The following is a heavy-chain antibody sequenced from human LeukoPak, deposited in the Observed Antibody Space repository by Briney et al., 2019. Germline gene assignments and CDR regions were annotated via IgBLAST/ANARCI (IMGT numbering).Heavy chain of an antibody. Sequence: GGSLRLSCAAPGFSFISYGMHWVRQAPGKGLEWVGVISDDGRRKDYADSVKGRFTISRDNSKDPLYLQMNSLRAEDTAVYYCAKRPSDYGDYVSYFDYWGQGTLVTVSS. CDR2: ISDDGRRK. D-gene: IGHD4-17*01. V-gene: IGHV3-30*18. CDR3: AKRPSDYGDYVSYFDY. J-gene: IGHJ4*02. CDR1: GFSFISYG.